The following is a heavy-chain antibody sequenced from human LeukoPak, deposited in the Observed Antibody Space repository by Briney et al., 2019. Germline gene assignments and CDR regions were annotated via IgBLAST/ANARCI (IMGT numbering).Heavy chain of an antibody. V-gene: IGHV3-43*02. J-gene: IGHJ5*02. CDR3: AKDNGYYGDWFWFDP. D-gene: IGHD4-17*01. Sequence: GWSLRLSCAASGFTFDDYAMHGVRQAPGKGLEWVSLISGDGGSTYYADSVKGRFTISRDNSKNSLYLQMNSLRTEDTALYYCAKDNGYYGDWFWFDPWGQGTLVTVSS. CDR2: ISGDGGST. CDR1: GFTFDDYA.